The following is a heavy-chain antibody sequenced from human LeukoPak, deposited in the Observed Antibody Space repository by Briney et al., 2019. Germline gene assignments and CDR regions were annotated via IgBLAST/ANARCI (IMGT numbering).Heavy chain of an antibody. CDR2: ISGSGGST. CDR3: AKDLGYCSGGSCLALDY. V-gene: IGHV3-23*01. CDR1: GFTVSSNY. D-gene: IGHD2-15*01. Sequence: LSGGSLRLSCAASGFTVSSNYMSWVRQAPGKGLEWVSVISGSGGSTHYADSVKGRFTISRDNSKNTLYLQMNSLRAEDTAVYYCAKDLGYCSGGSCLALDYWGQGTLVTVSS. J-gene: IGHJ4*02.